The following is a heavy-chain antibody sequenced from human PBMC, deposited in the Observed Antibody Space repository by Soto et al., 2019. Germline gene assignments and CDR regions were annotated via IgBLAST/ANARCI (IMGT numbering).Heavy chain of an antibody. CDR3: ARRQIPPPTRGAANARGGMDV. CDR1: GFTFSSYA. CDR2: IWNDGSNS. V-gene: IGHV3-33*08. D-gene: IGHD6-13*01. Sequence: GGSLRLSCAATGFTFSSYAMSWVRQAPGKGLEGVAVIWNDGSNSSYANSVKGRFTISRDNSKNTLYLQMSSLRAEDTAVYYCARRQIPPPTRGAANARGGMDVWGQGTTVTVSS. J-gene: IGHJ6*02.